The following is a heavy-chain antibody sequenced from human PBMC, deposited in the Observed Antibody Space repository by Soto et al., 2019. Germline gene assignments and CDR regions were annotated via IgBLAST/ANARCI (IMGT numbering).Heavy chain of an antibody. CDR1: GYTLTELS. CDR3: ASKSINSGSYPGYAFDI. J-gene: IGHJ3*02. D-gene: IGHD1-26*01. Sequence: ASVKVSCKVSGYTLTELSMHWVRQAPGKGLEWMGGFDPEDGETIYAQKFQGRVTMTEDTSTDTAYMELSSLRSEDTAVYYCASKSINSGSYPGYAFDIWGQGTMVTVSS. CDR2: FDPEDGET. V-gene: IGHV1-24*01.